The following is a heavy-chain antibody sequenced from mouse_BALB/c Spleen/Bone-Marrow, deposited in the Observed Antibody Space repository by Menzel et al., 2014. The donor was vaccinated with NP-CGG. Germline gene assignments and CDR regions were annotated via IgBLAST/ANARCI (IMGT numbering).Heavy chain of an antibody. CDR1: GYTFXSYY. CDR2: INPSYGGT. V-gene: IGHV1S81*02. Sequence: QVQLQQSGAELVKPGASVKLSCKASGYTFXSYYMYWVKQRPGQGHEWIGEINPSYGGTNSNEKFKSKATLTVDKSSSTAYMQLSSLTFEDSAIYYCTRPYYGYVGYAYWGQGTQVTVSA. CDR3: TRPYYGYVGYAY. D-gene: IGHD1-2*01. J-gene: IGHJ3*01.